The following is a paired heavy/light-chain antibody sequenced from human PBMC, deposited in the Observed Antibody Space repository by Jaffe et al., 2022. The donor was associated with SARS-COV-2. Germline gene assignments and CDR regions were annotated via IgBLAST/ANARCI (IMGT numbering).Light chain of an antibody. Sequence: DIVMTQSPLSLPVTPGEPASISCRSSQSLLHSNGYNYLDWYLQKPGQSPQLLIYLGSNRASGVPDRFSGSGSGTDFTLKISRVEAEDVGVYYCMQALQTPRTFGQGTRLEIK. V-gene: IGKV2-28*01. J-gene: IGKJ5*01. CDR1: QSLLHSNGYNY. CDR2: LGS. CDR3: MQALQTPRT.
Heavy chain of an antibody. D-gene: IGHD6-13*01. CDR1: GFTFSSYS. CDR3: ARDRLAAAGTRSYYYYGMDV. Sequence: EVQLVESGGGLVKPGGSLRLSCAASGFTFSSYSMNWVRQAPGKGLEWVSSISSSSSYIYYADSVKGRFTISRDNAKNSLYLQMNSLRAEDTAVYYCARDRLAAAGTRSYYYYGMDVWGQGTTVTVSS. J-gene: IGHJ6*02. CDR2: ISSSSSYI. V-gene: IGHV3-21*01.